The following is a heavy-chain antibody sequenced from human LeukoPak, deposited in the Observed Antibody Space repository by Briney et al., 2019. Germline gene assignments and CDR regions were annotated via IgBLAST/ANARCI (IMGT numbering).Heavy chain of an antibody. CDR3: AKDQAMWLPSLFDY. CDR2: ISGSGGST. D-gene: IGHD5-18*01. V-gene: IGHV3-23*01. Sequence: GGSLRLSCAGPGFIFNNYAMHWVRQPPGKGLEWVSAISGSGGSTYYADSVKGRFTISRDNSKNTLYLQMNSLRAEDTAVYYCAKDQAMWLPSLFDYWGQGTLVTVSS. J-gene: IGHJ4*02. CDR1: GFIFNNYA.